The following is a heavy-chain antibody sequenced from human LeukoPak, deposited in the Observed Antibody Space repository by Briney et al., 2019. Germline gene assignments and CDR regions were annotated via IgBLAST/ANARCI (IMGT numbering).Heavy chain of an antibody. Sequence: GGSLRLSCAAYGFTVSSNFMIWVRQAPGKGLEWVSSISSSSGYRYYADSVKGRFTISRDNDKNSLYLQMNSLRAEDTAVYYCASGITMVRGPTHFDYWGQGTLVTVSS. V-gene: IGHV3-21*01. CDR2: ISSSSGYR. J-gene: IGHJ4*02. CDR1: GFTVSSNF. CDR3: ASGITMVRGPTHFDY. D-gene: IGHD3-10*01.